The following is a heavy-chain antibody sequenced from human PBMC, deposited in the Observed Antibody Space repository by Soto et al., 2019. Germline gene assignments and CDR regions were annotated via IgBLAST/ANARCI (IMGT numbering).Heavy chain of an antibody. CDR2: MNPNSGNT. V-gene: IGHV1-8*01. Sequence: ASVKVSCKASGYTFTSYDINWVRQATGQGLEWMGWMNPNSGNTGYAQKFQGRVTMTRNTSISTAYMELSSLRSEDTAVYYCARGLSKWLVQSWFDPWGQGTLVTISS. CDR1: GYTFTSYD. D-gene: IGHD6-19*01. CDR3: ARGLSKWLVQSWFDP. J-gene: IGHJ5*02.